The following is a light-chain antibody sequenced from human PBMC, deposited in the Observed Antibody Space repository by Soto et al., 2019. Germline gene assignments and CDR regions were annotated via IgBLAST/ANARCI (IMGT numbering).Light chain of an antibody. CDR1: QGISSY. V-gene: IGKV1-27*01. CDR3: QNYYNAPET. Sequence: DIQMTQSPSSLSASVGDRVTITCRASQGISSYLAWYQQRPGKVPKVLIYAASTLHSGVPSRFNGSGSGTDFTHTISNVQPEDVANYYCQNYYNAPETFGQGTKVEIK. CDR2: AAS. J-gene: IGKJ1*01.